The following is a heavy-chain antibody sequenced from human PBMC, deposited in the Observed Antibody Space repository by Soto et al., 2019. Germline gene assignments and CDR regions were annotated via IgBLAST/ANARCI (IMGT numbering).Heavy chain of an antibody. V-gene: IGHV3-30-3*01. CDR2: ISYDGSNK. CDR3: ARDHKGSSWYLITPGYYYYGMDV. D-gene: IGHD6-13*01. CDR1: GFTFSSYA. J-gene: IGHJ6*02. Sequence: GGSLRLSCAASGFTFSSYAMHWVRQAPGKGLEWVAVISYDGSNKYYADSVKGRFTISRDNSKNTLYLQMNSLRAEDTAVYYCARDHKGSSWYLITPGYYYYGMDVWGQGTTVTVSS.